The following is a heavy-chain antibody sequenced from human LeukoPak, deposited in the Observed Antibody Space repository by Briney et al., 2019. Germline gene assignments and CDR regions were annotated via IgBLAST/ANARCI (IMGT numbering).Heavy chain of an antibody. CDR2: IYSSGST. D-gene: IGHD2-2*01. CDR1: GGSTNSYY. J-gene: IGHJ4*02. Sequence: SETLSLTCSVSGGSTNSYYWSWIRQSGGKGLEWIGRIYSSGSTVYNPSLNSRLTMSIDTSKNQFSLTLRSVTATDTAVYYCARVKASSTSWTFDQWGQGALVTVSS. CDR3: ARVKASSTSWTFDQ. V-gene: IGHV4-4*07.